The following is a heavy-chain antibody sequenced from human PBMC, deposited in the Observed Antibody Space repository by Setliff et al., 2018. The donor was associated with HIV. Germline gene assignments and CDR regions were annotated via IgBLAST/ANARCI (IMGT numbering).Heavy chain of an antibody. J-gene: IGHJ4*02. V-gene: IGHV1-18*01. D-gene: IGHD1-26*01. CDR1: GYTFGSQG. CDR2: ISAYNGNT. CDR3: AKAKTEGAMGH. Sequence: AAVKVSCKTSGYTFGSQGISWVRQAPGQGLEWMGWISAYNGNTNYAQKFQGRVTMTRDTSTNTAYMEVTSLRPDDTAVYYCAKAKTEGAMGHSGQGTLVTVSS.